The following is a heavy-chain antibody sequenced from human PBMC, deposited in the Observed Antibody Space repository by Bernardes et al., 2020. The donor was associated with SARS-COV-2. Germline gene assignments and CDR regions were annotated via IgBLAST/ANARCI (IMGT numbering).Heavy chain of an antibody. D-gene: IGHD6-19*01. CDR1: GFIFGSCG. J-gene: IGHJ4*02. CDR3: ARDQAAMAVAGTDY. Sequence: GGSLRLSCVASGFIFGSCGMHWVRQAPGKGLEWVAVVSSDGSSEYYADSVKGRFTISRDNSKNTLYLQLNSLRTEDTAVYYCARDQAAMAVAGTDYWGQGTLVTVSS. V-gene: IGHV3-30-3*01. CDR2: VSSDGSSE.